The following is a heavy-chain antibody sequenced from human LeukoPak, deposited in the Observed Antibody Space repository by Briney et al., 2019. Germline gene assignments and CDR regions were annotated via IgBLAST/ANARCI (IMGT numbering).Heavy chain of an antibody. CDR1: GGTFSSYA. Sequence: SVKVSCKASGGTFSSYAISWVRQAPGQGLEWMGGIIPIFGTANYAQKFQGRVTITADESTSTAYMELSSLRSEDTAVYYCASSPDLGEYSGSYGRFDPWGQGTLVTVSS. D-gene: IGHD1-26*01. V-gene: IGHV1-69*13. CDR2: IIPIFGTA. CDR3: ASSPDLGEYSGSYGRFDP. J-gene: IGHJ5*02.